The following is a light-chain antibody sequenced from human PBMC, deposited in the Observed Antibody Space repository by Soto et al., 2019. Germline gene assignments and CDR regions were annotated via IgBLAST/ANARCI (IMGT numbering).Light chain of an antibody. CDR1: NSNIGAGYD. CDR2: DNS. CDR3: QSYDNSLSGLL. V-gene: IGLV1-40*01. Sequence: QSVLTQPPSVSGAPGQRVTISCTGSNSNIGAGYDVHWYQQVPGTAPNLLIFDNSNRPSGVPDRFSGSKSGTSASLAITGLQAEDEADYFCQSYDNSLSGLLFGGGTQLTVL. J-gene: IGLJ7*01.